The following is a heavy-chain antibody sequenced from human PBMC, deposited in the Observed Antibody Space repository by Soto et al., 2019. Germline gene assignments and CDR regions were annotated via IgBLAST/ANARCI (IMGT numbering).Heavy chain of an antibody. CDR2: INSDGSST. Sequence: PGGSLRLSCAASGFTFSSYWMHWVRQAPGKGLVWVSRINSDGSSTSYADSVKGRFTISRDNAKNTLYLQMTNMDPVDTATYYCAHTSHDTSTYEPEDFQHWGQGTLVTVSS. J-gene: IGHJ1*01. V-gene: IGHV3-74*01. CDR1: GFTFSSYW. D-gene: IGHD3-22*01. CDR3: AHTSHDTSTYEPEDFQH.